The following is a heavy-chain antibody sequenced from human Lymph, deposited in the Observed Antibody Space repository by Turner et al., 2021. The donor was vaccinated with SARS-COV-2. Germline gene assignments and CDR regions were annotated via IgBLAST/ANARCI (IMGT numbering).Heavy chain of an antibody. D-gene: IGHD2-15*01. Sequence: QVQLVQSGAEVKKPGSSVKVPCKASEGTFSSSAISWVRQAPGQGLEWMGGIIPIFGTANYAQRFQGRVTITADESTSTAYMELRSLRSEDTAVYYCARGAAYCSGGSCYRKGFDYWGQGTPVTVSS. CDR2: IIPIFGTA. V-gene: IGHV1-69*01. CDR1: EGTFSSSA. CDR3: ARGAAYCSGGSCYRKGFDY. J-gene: IGHJ4*02.